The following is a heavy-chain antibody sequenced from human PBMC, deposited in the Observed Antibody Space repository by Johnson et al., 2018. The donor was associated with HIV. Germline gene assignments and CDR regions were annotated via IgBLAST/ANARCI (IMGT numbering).Heavy chain of an antibody. V-gene: IGHV3-30*04. CDR2: ISYDGSNK. J-gene: IGHJ3*02. CDR1: GFTFSSYA. CDR3: ARGDPEWFHAFDI. Sequence: QVHLVESGGGVVQPGRSLRLSCAASGFTFSSYAMHWVRQAPGKGLEWVAVISYDGSNKYYADSVKGRFTISRDNSKNTLYLQMNSLRAEDTAVYYCARGDPEWFHAFDIWGQGTMVTVSS. D-gene: IGHD3-10*01.